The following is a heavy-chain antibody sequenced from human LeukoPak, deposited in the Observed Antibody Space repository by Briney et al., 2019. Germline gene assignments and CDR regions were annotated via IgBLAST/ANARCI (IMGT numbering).Heavy chain of an antibody. J-gene: IGHJ4*02. CDR2: IYPGDSDT. D-gene: IGHD3-22*01. Sequence: GESLKISCKGSGYSFTSYWIGWVRQMPGKGLEWMGIIYPGDSDTRYSPSFQGQVTISAAKSISTAYLQRSSLKASDTAMYYCARGKYYDSSGYLPFDYWGQGTLVTVSS. V-gene: IGHV5-51*01. CDR1: GYSFTSYW. CDR3: ARGKYYDSSGYLPFDY.